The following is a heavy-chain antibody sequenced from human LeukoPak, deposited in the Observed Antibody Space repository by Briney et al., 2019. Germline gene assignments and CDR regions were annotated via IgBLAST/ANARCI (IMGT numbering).Heavy chain of an antibody. CDR2: IIPILGIA. J-gene: IGHJ2*01. D-gene: IGHD3-9*01. CDR3: ARAPYDILTGYPYWYFDL. CDR1: GGTFSSYA. Sequence: ASVKVSCKASGGTFSSYAISWVRQAPGQGLEWMGRIIPILGIANYAQKFQGRVTITADKSTSTAYMELSSLRSEDTAVYYCARAPYDILTGYPYWYFDLWGRGTLVTVSS. V-gene: IGHV1-69*04.